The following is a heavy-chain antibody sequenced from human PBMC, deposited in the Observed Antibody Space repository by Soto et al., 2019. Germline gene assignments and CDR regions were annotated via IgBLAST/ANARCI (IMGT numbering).Heavy chain of an antibody. CDR3: ARVPRIVNTCSALNWFDP. J-gene: IGHJ5*02. CDR1: GYTFSRYY. CDR2: INPTSGGT. V-gene: IGHV1-2*02. Sequence: ASVKVSCKASGYTFSRYYINWVRQAPGRGLEWMGWINPTSGGTSYAQKFQGRVTMTSDTSISTAYMELSRLTSDDTAFYFCARVPRIVNTCSALNWFDPWGQGTLVTVSS. D-gene: IGHD2-15*01.